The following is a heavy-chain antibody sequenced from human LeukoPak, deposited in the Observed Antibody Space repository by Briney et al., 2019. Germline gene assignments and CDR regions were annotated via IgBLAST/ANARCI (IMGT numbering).Heavy chain of an antibody. J-gene: IGHJ4*02. CDR2: IYYSGST. Sequence: ASETLSLTCTVSGGSISSSSYYWGWIRQPPGKGLEWIGSIYYSGSTYYNPSLKSRVTISVDTSKNQFSLKLSSVTAADTAVYYCARNQLAARPEPYYFDYWGQGTLVTVSS. D-gene: IGHD6-6*01. CDR3: ARNQLAARPEPYYFDY. CDR1: GGSISSSSYY. V-gene: IGHV4-39*01.